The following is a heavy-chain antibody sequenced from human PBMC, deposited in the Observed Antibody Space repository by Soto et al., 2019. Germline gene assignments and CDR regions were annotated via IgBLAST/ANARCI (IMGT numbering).Heavy chain of an antibody. CDR1: GFTFSSYA. Sequence: QVQLVESGGGVVQPGRSLRLSCAASGFTFSSYAMHWVRQAPGKGLEWVAVISYDGSNKYYADSVKGRFTISRDNSKNTLYLQMNSRRAEDTAVYYCARWDDSSGLDSWGQGTLVTVSS. D-gene: IGHD3-22*01. J-gene: IGHJ4*02. CDR2: ISYDGSNK. V-gene: IGHV3-30-3*01. CDR3: ARWDDSSGLDS.